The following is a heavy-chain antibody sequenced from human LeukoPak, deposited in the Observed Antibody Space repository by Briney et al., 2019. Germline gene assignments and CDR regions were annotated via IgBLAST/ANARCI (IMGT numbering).Heavy chain of an antibody. CDR3: ARDPQSGSQTGRFFDL. CDR1: GFPFSGYW. V-gene: IGHV3-7*01. Sequence: GGSLRLSCAASGFPFSGYWMDWVRQAPGKGMEWVANINQDGSVQYFAASVRGRFTISRDNAKNSLYLQMNSLRAEDTAVYYCARDPQSGSQTGRFFDLWGRGTLVTVSS. J-gene: IGHJ2*01. CDR2: INQDGSVQ. D-gene: IGHD3-3*01.